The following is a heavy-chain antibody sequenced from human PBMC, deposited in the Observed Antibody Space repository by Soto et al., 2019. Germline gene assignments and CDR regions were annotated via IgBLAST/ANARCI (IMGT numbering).Heavy chain of an antibody. V-gene: IGHV1-69*13. CDR3: ARRVVPAAIDAFDI. Sequence: ASVKVSCKASGGTFSSYAISWVRQAPGQGLEWMGGIIPIFGTANYAQKFQGRVTITADESTSTAYMELSSLRSEDTAVYYCARRVVPAAIDAFDIWGQGTMVTVSS. D-gene: IGHD2-2*01. CDR1: GGTFSSYA. J-gene: IGHJ3*02. CDR2: IIPIFGTA.